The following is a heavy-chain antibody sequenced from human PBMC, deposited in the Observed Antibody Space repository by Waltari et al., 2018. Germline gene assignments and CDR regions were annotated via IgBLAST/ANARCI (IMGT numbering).Heavy chain of an antibody. D-gene: IGHD3-22*01. V-gene: IGHV3-30*04. CDR1: GFTCSSYV. CDR2: ISYDGINK. Sequence: QVQLVESGGGVAQPGRSLRLSCAAPGFTCSSYVTPLGRQAPGKGPEWVAVISYDGINKYYAESVKGRFTISRDNSKNTLYLQMNSLRAEDTAVYYCARGSSGYYYNFDYWGQGTLVTVSS. CDR3: ARGSSGYYYNFDY. J-gene: IGHJ4*02.